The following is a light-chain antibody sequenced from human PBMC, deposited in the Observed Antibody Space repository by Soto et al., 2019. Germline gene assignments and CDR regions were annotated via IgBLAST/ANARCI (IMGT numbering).Light chain of an antibody. CDR3: QVWDSGRDPFV. Sequence: SYILTQPPSVSVARGQTATITCGGYNIETKGVHWYQQRPGQAPVLVVSDDSDRASGIPERFSGSNSGNMATLTISRAEAGDEADYYCQVWDSGRDPFVFGPGTKVTVL. V-gene: IGLV3-21*02. CDR1: NIETKG. CDR2: DDS. J-gene: IGLJ1*01.